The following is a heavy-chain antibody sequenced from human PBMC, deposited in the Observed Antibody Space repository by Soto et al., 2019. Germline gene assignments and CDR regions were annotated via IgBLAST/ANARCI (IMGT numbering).Heavy chain of an antibody. V-gene: IGHV3-30*18. CDR2: ISYDENYK. D-gene: IGHD3-22*01. CDR3: AKPLITMLVVVVPGYDY. Sequence: QVQLVESGGGVVQPGRSLRLSCAASGFTFSNYGMHWVRQAPGKGLEWVAVISYDENYKYYADSVKGRFTISRDNSKNPLYLQMNSLRAADTAVYYCAKPLITMLVVVVPGYDYWGQGTLVTVSS. CDR1: GFTFSNYG. J-gene: IGHJ4*02.